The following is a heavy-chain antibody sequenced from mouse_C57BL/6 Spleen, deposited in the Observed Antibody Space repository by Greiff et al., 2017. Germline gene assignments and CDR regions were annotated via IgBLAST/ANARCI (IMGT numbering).Heavy chain of an antibody. V-gene: IGHV1-80*01. CDR1: GYAFSSYW. Sequence: VQLQQSGAELVKPGASVKISCKASGYAFSSYWMNWVKQRPGKGLEWIGQIYPGDGDTNYNGKFKGKATLTADKSSSTAYMQRSSLTSEDSAVYFCARDAGTPAWFAYWGQGTLVTVSA. CDR2: IYPGDGDT. D-gene: IGHD4-1*01. J-gene: IGHJ3*01. CDR3: ARDAGTPAWFAY.